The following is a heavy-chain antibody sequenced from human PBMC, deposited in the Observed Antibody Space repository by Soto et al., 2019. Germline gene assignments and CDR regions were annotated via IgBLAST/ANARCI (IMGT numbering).Heavy chain of an antibody. Sequence: ASVKVSCKVSGYTLTELSMHWVRQAPGKGLEWMGGFDPEDGETIYAQKFQGRVTMTEDTSTDTAYMELSSLRSEDTAVYYCATAPYIVGATTDAFDIWGQGTMVTVSS. V-gene: IGHV1-24*01. CDR3: ATAPYIVGATTDAFDI. CDR2: FDPEDGET. J-gene: IGHJ3*02. CDR1: GYTLTELS. D-gene: IGHD1-26*01.